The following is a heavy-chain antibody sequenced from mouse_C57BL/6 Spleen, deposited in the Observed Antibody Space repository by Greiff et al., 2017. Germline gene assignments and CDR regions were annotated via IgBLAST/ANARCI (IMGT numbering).Heavy chain of an antibody. CDR3: AREGLRRDYAMDY. Sequence: QVQLQQSGPELVKPGASVKISCKASGYAFSSSWMNWVKQRPGKGLEWIGRIYPGDGDTNYNGKFKGKATLTADKSSSAAYMQLSSLTSEDSAVYFCAREGLRRDYAMDYWGQGTSVTVSS. J-gene: IGHJ4*01. D-gene: IGHD2-4*01. CDR1: GYAFSSSW. V-gene: IGHV1-82*01. CDR2: IYPGDGDT.